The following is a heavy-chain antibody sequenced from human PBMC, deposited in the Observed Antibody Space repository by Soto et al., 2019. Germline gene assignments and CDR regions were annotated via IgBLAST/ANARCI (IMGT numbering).Heavy chain of an antibody. D-gene: IGHD6-19*01. J-gene: IGHJ6*02. CDR3: ARASGGMDV. Sequence: WTWIRQPPGKGLEWIGEIHHSGSTNYNPSLKSRVTISVDTSKNQFSLKLSSVTAADTAVYYCARASGGMDVWGQGTTVTVSS. V-gene: IGHV4-34*01. CDR2: IHHSGST.